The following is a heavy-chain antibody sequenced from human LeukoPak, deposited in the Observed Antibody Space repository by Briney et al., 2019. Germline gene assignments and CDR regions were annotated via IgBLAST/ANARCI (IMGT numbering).Heavy chain of an antibody. Sequence: PSETLSLTCTVSGGSISSYYWSWIRQPPGKGLEWIGYIYYSGSTNYNPSLKSRVTISVDTSKNQFSLKLSSVTAADTAVYYCARDVVAAAGNGDWFDPWGQGTLVTVSS. CDR1: GGSISSYY. D-gene: IGHD6-13*01. CDR3: ARDVVAAAGNGDWFDP. CDR2: IYYSGST. J-gene: IGHJ5*02. V-gene: IGHV4-59*01.